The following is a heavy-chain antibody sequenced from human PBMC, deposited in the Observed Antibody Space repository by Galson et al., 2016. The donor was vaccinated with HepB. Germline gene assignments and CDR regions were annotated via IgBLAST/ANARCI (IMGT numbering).Heavy chain of an antibody. V-gene: IGHV1-18*01. J-gene: IGHJ3*02. CDR2: ISSYNGNT. CDR1: ADTFTSFG. D-gene: IGHD4-17*01. CDR3: ARARVGDYDAFDI. Sequence: SVKVSCKASADTFTSFGFNWVRQAPGQGLEWMGWISSYNGNTNYAQNLQGRVTMTTDTSTSTAYMELRSLRSDDTAMYYCARARVGDYDAFDIWGQGTMVTGSS.